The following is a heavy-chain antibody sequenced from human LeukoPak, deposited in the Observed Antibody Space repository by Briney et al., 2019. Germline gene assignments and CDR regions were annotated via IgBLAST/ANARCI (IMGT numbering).Heavy chain of an antibody. CDR3: AKAHYFGSGSFDH. D-gene: IGHD3-10*01. CDR1: GFIFSSYA. CDR2: MTSGGGGT. J-gene: IGHJ4*02. V-gene: IGHV3-23*01. Sequence: GGSLRLSCTASGFIFSSYAMNWVRQAPGKGLEWVSVMTSGGGGTDYADSVKGRFTISRDNFKNTLYLQMNSLRAEDTAVYYCAKAHYFGSGSFDHWGQGTLVTVSP.